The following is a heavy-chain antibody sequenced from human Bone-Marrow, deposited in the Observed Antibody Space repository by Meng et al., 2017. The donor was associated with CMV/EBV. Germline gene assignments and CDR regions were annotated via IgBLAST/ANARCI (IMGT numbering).Heavy chain of an antibody. CDR2: IRSKAYGGTT. D-gene: IGHD3-3*01. Sequence: GGSLRLSCTASGFTFGDYAMSWVRQAPGKGLEWVGFIRSKAYGGTTEYAASVKGRFTISRDDSKSIAYLQMNSQKTEDTAVYYCTRHGGFLEWLLGYYYYGMDVWGQGTTVTVSS. CDR3: TRHGGFLEWLLGYYYYGMDV. CDR1: GFTFGDYA. V-gene: IGHV3-49*04. J-gene: IGHJ6*02.